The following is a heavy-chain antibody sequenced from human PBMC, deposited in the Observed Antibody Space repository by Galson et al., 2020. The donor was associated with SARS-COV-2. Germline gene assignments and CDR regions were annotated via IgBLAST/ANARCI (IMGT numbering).Heavy chain of an antibody. D-gene: IGHD6-13*01. Sequence: GGSLRLSCAASGFTFSSYAMHWVRQAPGKGLEWVAVISSDGSNKYYADSVKGRFTISRDNSKNTLYLQMNSLRAEDTAVYYCARERYSSSSLYYYGMDVWGQGTTVTVSS. CDR1: GFTFSSYA. J-gene: IGHJ6*02. CDR2: ISSDGSNK. V-gene: IGHV3-30*04. CDR3: ARERYSSSSLYYYGMDV.